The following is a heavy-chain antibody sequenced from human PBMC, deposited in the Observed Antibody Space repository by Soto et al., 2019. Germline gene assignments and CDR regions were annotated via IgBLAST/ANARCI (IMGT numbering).Heavy chain of an antibody. J-gene: IGHJ4*02. CDR1: GFTFSSYA. Sequence: EVQLLESGGGLVQPGGSLRLSCAASGFTFSSYAMNWVRQAPGKGLEWVSAISGSGGNTYYTDSVKGRFTISRDNYKNTLYVKMNSLRAEDTAVYYWAKGLLYSGSWYSYVAYWGSGTLVTVSS. CDR2: ISGSGGNT. D-gene: IGHD6-13*01. CDR3: AKGLLYSGSWYSYVAY. V-gene: IGHV3-23*01.